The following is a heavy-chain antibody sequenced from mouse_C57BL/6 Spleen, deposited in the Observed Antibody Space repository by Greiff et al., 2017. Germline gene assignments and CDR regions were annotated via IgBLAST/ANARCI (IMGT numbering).Heavy chain of an antibody. CDR3: ARGGNPTFAY. J-gene: IGHJ3*01. CDR2: INPGSGGT. CDR1: GYAFTNYL. D-gene: IGHD2-1*01. Sequence: QVQLQQSGAELVRPGTSVKVSCKASGYAFTNYLIEWVKQRPGQGLEWIGVINPGSGGTNYNEKFKGKATLTADKSSSTAYMQLSSLTSEDSAVYFCARGGNPTFAYWGQGTLVTVSA. V-gene: IGHV1-54*01.